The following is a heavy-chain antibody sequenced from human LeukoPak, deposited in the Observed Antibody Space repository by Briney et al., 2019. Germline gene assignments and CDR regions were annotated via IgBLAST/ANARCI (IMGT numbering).Heavy chain of an antibody. Sequence: SETLSLTCAVYGGAFSGYYWSWIRQPPGKGLEWIGEINHSGSTNYNPSLTSRVTISVDTSKNQFSLKLSSVTAADTAVYYCARVGSGSLSLDYWGQGTLVTVSS. D-gene: IGHD1-26*01. CDR2: INHSGST. CDR3: ARVGSGSLSLDY. CDR1: GGAFSGYY. V-gene: IGHV4-34*01. J-gene: IGHJ4*02.